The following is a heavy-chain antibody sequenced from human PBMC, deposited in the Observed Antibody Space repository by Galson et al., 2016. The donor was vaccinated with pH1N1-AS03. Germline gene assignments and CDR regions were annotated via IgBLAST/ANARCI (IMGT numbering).Heavy chain of an antibody. D-gene: IGHD3-10*01. Sequence: LSLTCAVYGGSISDYYWTWIRQAPGKGLEWIGEINHSGDTTYNPSLESRVTISADTSTSQFSLKVSSVTAADTALYYCWAYYYGSATKNCYWGQGTLVTVSS. CDR2: INHSGDT. CDR1: GGSISDYY. V-gene: IGHV4-34*01. J-gene: IGHJ4*02. CDR3: WAYYYGSATKNCY.